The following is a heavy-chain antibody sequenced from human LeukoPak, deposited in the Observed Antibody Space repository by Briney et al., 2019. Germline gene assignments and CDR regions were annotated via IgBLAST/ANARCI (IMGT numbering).Heavy chain of an antibody. D-gene: IGHD3-10*01. CDR3: ARDLYYYGSGNYVPGLPDY. CDR1: GFTFSSYE. J-gene: IGHJ4*02. Sequence: GGSLRLSCAASGFTFSSYEMNWVRQAPGKGLEWISYICGRGITTYYADSVKGRFTISRDDAKKLLYLEMNSLRAEDTAVYYCARDLYYYGSGNYVPGLPDYWGQGTLVTVPS. V-gene: IGHV3-48*03. CDR2: ICGRGITT.